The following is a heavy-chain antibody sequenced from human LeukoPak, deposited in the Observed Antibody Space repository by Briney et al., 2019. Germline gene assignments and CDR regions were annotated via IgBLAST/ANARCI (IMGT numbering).Heavy chain of an antibody. J-gene: IGHJ4*02. Sequence: AASVKVSCKASGYTFTGYYMHWVRQAPGQGLEWMGWINPNSGGTNYAQKFQGRVTMTRDTSISTAYMELSRLRSDDTAVYYCARGRQEITMVRGVNNWGQGTLVTVSS. D-gene: IGHD3-10*01. CDR1: GYTFTGYY. CDR2: INPNSGGT. V-gene: IGHV1-2*02. CDR3: ARGRQEITMVRGVNN.